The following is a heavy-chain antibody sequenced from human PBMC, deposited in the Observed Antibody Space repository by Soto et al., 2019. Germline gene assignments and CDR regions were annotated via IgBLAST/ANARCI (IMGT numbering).Heavy chain of an antibody. J-gene: IGHJ4*02. CDR3: ARDQTVAGPTTFDY. CDR2: IDNTGRVT. Sequence: EVQLVESGGGLVQPGGSLRLSCEASGFTFSRYWMHWVRQTPGKGLVWVSRIDNTGRVTTYADSVRGRFTISRDNAKNTLYLQMNSLRAEDTAVYYCARDQTVAGPTTFDYCGQGTLVTVSS. V-gene: IGHV3-74*01. CDR1: GFTFSRYW. D-gene: IGHD6-19*01.